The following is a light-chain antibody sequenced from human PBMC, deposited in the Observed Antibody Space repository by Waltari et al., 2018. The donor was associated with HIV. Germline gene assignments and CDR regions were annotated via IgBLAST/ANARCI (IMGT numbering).Light chain of an antibody. Sequence: QSALTQPASVSGSPGQSIPISCTGTRRDVGGYNYVSWYQQHPGKAPKLLIYEVSHRPSGVSNRFSGFKSANTASLTISGLQAEDEAYYYCSSYTNINTWVFGGGTNLAVL. CDR3: SSYTNINTWV. J-gene: IGLJ3*02. CDR1: RRDVGGYNY. V-gene: IGLV2-14*01. CDR2: EVS.